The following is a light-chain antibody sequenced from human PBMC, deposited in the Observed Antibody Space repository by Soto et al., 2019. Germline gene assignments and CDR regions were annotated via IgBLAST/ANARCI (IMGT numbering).Light chain of an antibody. CDR2: GAS. CDR1: QSVSSSY. J-gene: IGKJ2*01. V-gene: IGKV3-20*01. CDR3: QQYGSSPHT. Sequence: EIVLTQSPGTLSLSPGERATLSCRASQSVSSSYLAWYQHKPGQAPRLLIYGASSGATGIPDRFSGSGSGTDFTLTISRLEPEDFAVYYCQQYGSSPHTFGQGAKLEIK.